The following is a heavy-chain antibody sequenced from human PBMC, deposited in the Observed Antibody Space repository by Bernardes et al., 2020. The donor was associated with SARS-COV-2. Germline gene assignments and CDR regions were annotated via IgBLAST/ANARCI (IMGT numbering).Heavy chain of an antibody. CDR2: ISYDGRNK. Sequence: GGSLRLSCAASGFTFSSYAMHWVRQAPGKGLEWVAVISYDGRNKYYADSVKGRFTISRDNSKNTLYLQMNSLRAEDTAVYYCARAPSGDWFDYWGQGTLVTVSS. D-gene: IGHD2-21*02. CDR1: GFTFSSYA. J-gene: IGHJ4*02. V-gene: IGHV3-30-3*01. CDR3: ARAPSGDWFDY.